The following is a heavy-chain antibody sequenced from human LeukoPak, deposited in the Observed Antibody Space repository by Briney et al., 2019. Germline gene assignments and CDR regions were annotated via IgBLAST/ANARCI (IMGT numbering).Heavy chain of an antibody. CDR1: GGSISSSSYY. CDR2: IYYSGST. J-gene: IGHJ4*02. V-gene: IGHV4-39*01. Sequence: SETLSLTCTVSGGSISSSSYYWGWIRQPPGKGLEWIGTIYYSGSTYYSPSLKSRVTIYVDTSKNQFSLKLSSVTAAYTAVYYCARQGSGNYLSPVNYWGQGTLVTVSS. CDR3: ARQGSGNYLSPVNY. D-gene: IGHD1-26*01.